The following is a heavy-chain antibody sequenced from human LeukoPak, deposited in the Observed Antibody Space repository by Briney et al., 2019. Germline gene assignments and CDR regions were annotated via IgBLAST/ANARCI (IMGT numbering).Heavy chain of an antibody. J-gene: IGHJ4*02. CDR3: AKGKIDY. CDR1: GFTFSSYA. V-gene: IGHV3-23*01. Sequence: GGSLRLSCAASGFTFSSYAMNWVRQAPGKGLEWVSTVSGSGDSTYYSDSVKGRFSISRDNSKNTLYLRMNSLRAEDTAVYYCAKGKIDYWGQGTLVTVSS. CDR2: VSGSGDST.